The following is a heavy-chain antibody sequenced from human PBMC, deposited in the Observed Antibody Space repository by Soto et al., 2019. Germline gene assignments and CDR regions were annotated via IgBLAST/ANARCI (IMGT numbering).Heavy chain of an antibody. V-gene: IGHV4-39*01. CDR1: GGSISSSSYY. J-gene: IGHJ6*03. CDR3: ARHVRAQTGYSYGTGHMDV. Sequence: PSETLSLTCTVSGGSISSSSYYWGWIRQPPGKGLEWIGSIYYSGSTYYNPSLKSRVTISVDTSKNQFSLKLSSVTAADTAVYYCARHVRAQTGYSYGTGHMDVWGKGTTVTVSS. D-gene: IGHD5-18*01. CDR2: IYYSGST.